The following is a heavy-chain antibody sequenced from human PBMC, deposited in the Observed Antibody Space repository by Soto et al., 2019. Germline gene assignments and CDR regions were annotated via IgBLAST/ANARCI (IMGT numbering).Heavy chain of an antibody. CDR1: GGTFSSYA. J-gene: IGHJ6*02. CDR3: AIGGYSSTWANLLDRSGLDV. V-gene: IGHV1-69*06. D-gene: IGHD6-13*01. CDR2: IVPLFRTT. Sequence: GASVKVSCKTSGGTFSSYAINWVRQAPGQGLEWRGGIVPLFRTTNYAQKFQGRVTITANTSTYTVYMELSELRSGDTAVYYGAIGGYSSTWANLLDRSGLDVWGQGTTVTVSS.